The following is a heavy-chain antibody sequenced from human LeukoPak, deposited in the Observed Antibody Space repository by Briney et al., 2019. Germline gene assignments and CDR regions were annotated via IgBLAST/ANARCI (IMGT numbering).Heavy chain of an antibody. Sequence: PGESLKISCEASGYSFTSYWIGWVRQMPGKGLEWMGIIYPGDSDTRYSPSFRGQVTISADKSVTTAYLQWSSLKASDTAMYYCARLEHYDFWSGYGKGVDVWGQGTTVTVS. D-gene: IGHD3-3*01. CDR1: GYSFTSYW. CDR3: ARLEHYDFWSGYGKGVDV. J-gene: IGHJ6*02. V-gene: IGHV5-51*01. CDR2: IYPGDSDT.